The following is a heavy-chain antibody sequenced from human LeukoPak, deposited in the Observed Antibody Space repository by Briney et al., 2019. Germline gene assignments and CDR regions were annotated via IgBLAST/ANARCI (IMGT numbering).Heavy chain of an antibody. D-gene: IGHD5-18*01. J-gene: IGHJ3*02. Sequence: PGGSLRLSCAASGFTFSSYGMHWVRQAPGKGLEWVAVIWYDGSNKYYADSVKGRFTISRDNSKNTLYLQMNSLRAEDTAVYYCARSSAKLAFDIWGQGTMVTVSS. CDR2: IWYDGSNK. CDR1: GFTFSSYG. V-gene: IGHV3-33*01. CDR3: ARSSAKLAFDI.